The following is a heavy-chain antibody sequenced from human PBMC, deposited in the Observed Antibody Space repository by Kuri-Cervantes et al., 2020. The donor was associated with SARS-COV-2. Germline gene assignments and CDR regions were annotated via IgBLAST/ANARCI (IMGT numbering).Heavy chain of an antibody. CDR1: GVSISSQY. J-gene: IGHJ4*02. D-gene: IGHD3-10*01. V-gene: IGHV4-59*08. CDR2: IYNSGST. CDR3: ARLGSSYFDY. Sequence: SETLSLTCTVSGVSISSQYWSWIRQFPGKGLEYIAYIYNSGSTNYNPSLKSRVTISVDTSKNQFSLKLSSVTAADTAVYYCARLGSSYFDYWGQGTLVTVSS.